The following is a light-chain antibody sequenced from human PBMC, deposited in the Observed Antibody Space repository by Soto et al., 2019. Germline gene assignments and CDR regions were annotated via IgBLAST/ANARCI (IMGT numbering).Light chain of an antibody. CDR1: SSDVGGYNY. CDR2: EVS. V-gene: IGLV2-14*01. Sequence: QSVLTQPASVSGSPGQSITISCTGTSSDVGGYNYVSWYQQYPGKAPKLMIYEVSNRPSGVSNRFSGSNSGNTASLTISGLQAEDEDDYYCSSYTSSSTLVFGGGTQLTVL. J-gene: IGLJ3*02. CDR3: SSYTSSSTLV.